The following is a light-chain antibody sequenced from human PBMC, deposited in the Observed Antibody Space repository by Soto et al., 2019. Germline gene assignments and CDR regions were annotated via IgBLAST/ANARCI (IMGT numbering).Light chain of an antibody. CDR2: GAS. CDR1: QSVSSSY. V-gene: IGKV3D-20*02. CDR3: QQRSNWPPIT. J-gene: IGKJ5*01. Sequence: EILMTQSPVTLSVSPGERATLSCRASQSVSSSYLAWYQQKPGQPPRLLIYGASSRATGIPDRFSGSGSGTDFTLTISRLEPEDFAVYYCQQRSNWPPITFGQGTRLEI.